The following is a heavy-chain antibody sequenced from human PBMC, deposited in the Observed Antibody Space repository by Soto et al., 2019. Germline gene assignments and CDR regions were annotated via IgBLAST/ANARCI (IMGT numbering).Heavy chain of an antibody. Sequence: SETLSLTCTVSGGSISSGDYYWSWIRQPPGKGLEWIGYIYYSGSNYYNPSLKSRVTISVDTNKNQFSLKLSTVNAADTAVTYSGKGGRLIRGDYYYYGMDVWGQGTTVTVSS. V-gene: IGHV4-30-4*01. CDR2: IYYSGSN. CDR1: GGSISSGDYY. J-gene: IGHJ6*02. CDR3: GKGGRLIRGDYYYYGMDV. D-gene: IGHD3-16*01.